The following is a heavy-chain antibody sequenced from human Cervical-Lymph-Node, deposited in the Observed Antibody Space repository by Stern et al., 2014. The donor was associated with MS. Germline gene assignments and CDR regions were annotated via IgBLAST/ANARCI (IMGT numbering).Heavy chain of an antibody. J-gene: IGHJ6*02. V-gene: IGHV3-48*02. Sequence: VQSGGSLRLSCAASGFTFSSYSMNWVRQAPGKGLEWVSYISSSSSTIYYADSVKGRFTISRDNAKNSLYLQMNSLRDEDTAVYYCARDQVVVVPAAIHYYYYGMDVWGQGTTVTVSS. CDR2: ISSSSSTI. D-gene: IGHD2-2*01. CDR1: GFTFSSYS. CDR3: ARDQVVVVPAAIHYYYYGMDV.